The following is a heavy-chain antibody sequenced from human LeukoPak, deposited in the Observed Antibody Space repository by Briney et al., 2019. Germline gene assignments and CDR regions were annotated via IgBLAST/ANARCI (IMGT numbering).Heavy chain of an antibody. CDR2: IRFDESDK. Sequence: AGGSLRLSCAASGFTFTSYGMHWVRQAPGKGLEWVAHIRFDESDKYYTDSVKGRFTISRDTSRNTVYLQMNSLRAEDTAVYYCAKDLHYGSADYWGQGTLVTVSS. D-gene: IGHD3-10*01. CDR3: AKDLHYGSADY. CDR1: GFTFTSYG. V-gene: IGHV3-30*02. J-gene: IGHJ4*02.